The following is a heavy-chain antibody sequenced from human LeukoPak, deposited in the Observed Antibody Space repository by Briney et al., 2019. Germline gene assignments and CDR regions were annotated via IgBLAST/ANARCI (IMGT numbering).Heavy chain of an antibody. J-gene: IGHJ1*01. V-gene: IGHV3-64*01. CDR3: ARIPEY. Sequence: GGSLRLSCAASGFDFSTYSMHWVRLTPGKGLEFVAAISLSGEGTSYVNAVKGRFTISRDNIKNTVDLEMESLRVDDTGLYYCARIPEYWGQGTVVTVSS. CDR2: ISLSGEGT. D-gene: IGHD2-2*01. CDR1: GFDFSTYS.